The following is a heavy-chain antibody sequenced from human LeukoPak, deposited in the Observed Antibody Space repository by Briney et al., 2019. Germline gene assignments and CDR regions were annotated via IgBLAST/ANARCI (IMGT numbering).Heavy chain of an antibody. CDR3: ARNADVTVASVIFDY. CDR1: GGSISSSSYY. J-gene: IGHJ4*02. V-gene: IGHV4-39*01. D-gene: IGHD6-19*01. Sequence: PSETLSLTCTVSGGSISSSSYYWGWIRQPPGKGLEWIGSIYYSGSTYYNPSLKSRVTISVNTSKNQFSLRVSFMTAADTAVYFCARNADVTVASVIFDYWGQGTLVTVSS. CDR2: IYYSGST.